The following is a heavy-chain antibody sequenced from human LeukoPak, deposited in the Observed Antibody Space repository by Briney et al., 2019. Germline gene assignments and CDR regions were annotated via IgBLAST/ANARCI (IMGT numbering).Heavy chain of an antibody. CDR3: ARAPPGLVIPTAKLLDY. CDR1: GYTFTSYG. J-gene: IGHJ4*02. V-gene: IGHV1-18*01. Sequence: GASVKVSCKASGYTFTSYGISWVRQAPGQGLEWMGWISAYNGNTNYAQKVQGRVTMDTDTSTSTAYMELRSLRPDDTAVYFCARAPPGLVIPTAKLLDYWGQGTLVSVSS. D-gene: IGHD2-2*01. CDR2: ISAYNGNT.